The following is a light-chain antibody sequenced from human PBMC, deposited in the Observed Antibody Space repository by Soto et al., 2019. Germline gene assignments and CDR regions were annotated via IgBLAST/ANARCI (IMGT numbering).Light chain of an antibody. CDR3: QQYGNSPWT. CDR2: GAS. Sequence: EIVMTQSPATLSVSPGGRATLSCRASQSVSGYLAWYQQKPGQAPRLLIYGASSRATGIPDRFSGSGSGTDFTLTISRLEPEDVAVFYCQQYGNSPWTFGQGTKVDIK. CDR1: QSVSGY. J-gene: IGKJ1*01. V-gene: IGKV3-20*01.